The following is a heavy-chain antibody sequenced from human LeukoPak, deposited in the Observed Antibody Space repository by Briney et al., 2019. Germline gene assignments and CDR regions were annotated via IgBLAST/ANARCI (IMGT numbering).Heavy chain of an antibody. CDR2: MSGSGGST. CDR3: AKHPTYYYDSSGYYHDY. CDR1: GFSFSSYA. V-gene: IGHV3-23*01. Sequence: GGSLRLSCAASGFSFSSYAMSWVRQAPGKGLEWVSVMSGSGGSTYYADSVKGRFTISRDNSKNTLYLQMNSLRAEDTAVYYCAKHPTYYYDSSGYYHDYWGQGTLVTVSS. J-gene: IGHJ4*02. D-gene: IGHD3-22*01.